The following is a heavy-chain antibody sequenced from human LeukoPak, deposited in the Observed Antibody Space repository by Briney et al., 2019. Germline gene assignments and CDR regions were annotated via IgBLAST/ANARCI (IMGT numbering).Heavy chain of an antibody. V-gene: IGHV4-34*01. CDR3: ARRVRGVNDAFDI. D-gene: IGHD3-10*01. CDR1: GGSFSAYY. CDR2: INHSGST. J-gene: IGHJ3*02. Sequence: SETLSLTCTVCGGSFSAYYWSWIRQPPGKGLEWIGEINHSGSTNYNPSLKSRVTISVDTSKNQFSLKLSSVTAADTAVYYCARRVRGVNDAFDIWGQGTMVTVSS.